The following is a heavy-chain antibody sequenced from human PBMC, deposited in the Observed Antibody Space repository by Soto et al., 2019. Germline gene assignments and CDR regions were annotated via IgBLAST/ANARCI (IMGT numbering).Heavy chain of an antibody. CDR1: GFTFSSYS. J-gene: IGHJ6*02. V-gene: IGHV3-21*04. Sequence: GSLRLSCAASGFTFSSYSLNWVRQAPGKGLEWVSSISSSSSYIKYSDSVKGRFTISRDNAKRSLFLEMSSLRAEDTATYFCTRAGIAVGGIYAVDAWGQGTTVTVSS. CDR2: ISSSSSYI. D-gene: IGHD6-19*01. CDR3: TRAGIAVGGIYAVDA.